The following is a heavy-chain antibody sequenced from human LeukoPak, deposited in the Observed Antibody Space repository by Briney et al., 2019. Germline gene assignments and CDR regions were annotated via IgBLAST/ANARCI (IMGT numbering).Heavy chain of an antibody. J-gene: IGHJ3*02. CDR2: SYTSGST. V-gene: IGHV4-4*07. CDR1: GGSISSYY. Sequence: PSETLSLTCTVSGGSISSYYWSWIRQPAGKGLEWIGRSYTSGSTNYNPSLKSRVTMSVDTSKNQFSLKLSSVTAADTAVYSCARDPRYCSGGSCFSDAFDIWGQGTMVTVSS. CDR3: ARDPRYCSGGSCFSDAFDI. D-gene: IGHD2-15*01.